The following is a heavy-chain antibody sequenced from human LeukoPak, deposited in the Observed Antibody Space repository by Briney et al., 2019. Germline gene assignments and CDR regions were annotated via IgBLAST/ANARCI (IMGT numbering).Heavy chain of an antibody. Sequence: PSETLSLTCTVSGGSISSYYWSWIRQPPGKGLEWIGEINHSGSTNYNPSLKSRVTISVDTSKNQFSLKLSSVTAADTAVYYCARGPYCGGDCYSHLDYWGQGTLVTVSS. CDR1: GGSISSYY. V-gene: IGHV4-34*01. D-gene: IGHD2-21*02. J-gene: IGHJ4*02. CDR2: INHSGST. CDR3: ARGPYCGGDCYSHLDY.